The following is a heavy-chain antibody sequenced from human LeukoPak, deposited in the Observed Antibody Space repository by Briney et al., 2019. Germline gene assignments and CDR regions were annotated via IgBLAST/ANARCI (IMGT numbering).Heavy chain of an antibody. Sequence: PSETLSLTCAVYGGSFSGYYWSWIRQPPGKGLEWIGEINHSGSTNYNPSLKSRVTISVDTSKNQFSLKLSSVTAADTAVYYCARHYYDSSGYDYGMDVWGQGTTVTVSS. V-gene: IGHV4-34*01. CDR3: ARHYYDSSGYDYGMDV. J-gene: IGHJ6*02. CDR1: GGSFSGYY. CDR2: INHSGST. D-gene: IGHD3-22*01.